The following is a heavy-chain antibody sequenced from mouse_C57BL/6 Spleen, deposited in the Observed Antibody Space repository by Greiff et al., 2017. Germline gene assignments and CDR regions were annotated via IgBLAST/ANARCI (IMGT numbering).Heavy chain of an antibody. CDR1: GYTFTSYW. J-gene: IGHJ4*01. D-gene: IGHD2-4*01. V-gene: IGHV1-64*01. CDR3: ARGGDYDDGGYAMDY. Sequence: QVQLKQPGAELVKPGASVKLSCKASGYTFTSYWMHWVKQRPGQGLEWIGMIHPNSGSTNYNEKFKSKATLTVDKSYSTAYMQLSSLPSEDSAVYYCARGGDYDDGGYAMDYWGQGTSVTVSS. CDR2: IHPNSGST.